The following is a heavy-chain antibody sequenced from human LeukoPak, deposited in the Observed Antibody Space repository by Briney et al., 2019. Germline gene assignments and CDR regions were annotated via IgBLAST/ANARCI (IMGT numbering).Heavy chain of an antibody. CDR2: ISYDGSNK. J-gene: IGHJ4*02. CDR3: AREGSSGIVVVISPPGY. Sequence: PGGSLRLSCAASGFTFSSYAMHWVRQAPGKGLEWVAVISYDGSNKYYADSVKGRFTISRDNSKNTLYLQMNSLRAEDTAVYYCAREGSSGIVVVISPPGYWGQGTLVTVSS. D-gene: IGHD3-22*01. CDR1: GFTFSSYA. V-gene: IGHV3-30-3*01.